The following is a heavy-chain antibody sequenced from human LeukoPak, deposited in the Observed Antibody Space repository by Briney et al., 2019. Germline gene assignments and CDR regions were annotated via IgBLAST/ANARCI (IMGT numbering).Heavy chain of an antibody. CDR3: ARQGYSSSWYDFDY. J-gene: IGHJ4*02. V-gene: IGHV5-51*01. D-gene: IGHD6-13*01. CDR2: IYPGDSDT. Sequence: GESLKISCKGSGYYFTSYWIGWVRQMSGKGLEWVGSIYPGDSDTRYSPSFQGQVTISVDKSISSAYLQWSSLKASDTAMYYCARQGYSSSWYDFDYWGQGTLVTVSS. CDR1: GYYFTSYW.